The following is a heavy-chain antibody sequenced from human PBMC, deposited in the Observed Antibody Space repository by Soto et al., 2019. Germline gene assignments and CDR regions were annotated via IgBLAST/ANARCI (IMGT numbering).Heavy chain of an antibody. J-gene: IGHJ6*02. D-gene: IGHD6-19*01. CDR3: ASDRSSGWDQGYGMDV. CDR1: GGSISTYY. Sequence: SETLSLTCTVSGGSISTYYWSWIRQPPGKGLEWIGYIYYSGSTSYNPSLKSRVTISVDTSKNQFSLKLRSVTAADTAVYYCASDRSSGWDQGYGMDVWGQGTTVTSP. CDR2: IYYSGST. V-gene: IGHV4-59*01.